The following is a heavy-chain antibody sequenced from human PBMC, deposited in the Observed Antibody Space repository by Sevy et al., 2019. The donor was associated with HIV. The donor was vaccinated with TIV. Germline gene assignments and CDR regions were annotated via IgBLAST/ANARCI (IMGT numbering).Heavy chain of an antibody. J-gene: IGHJ4*02. CDR1: GGSISSGSYY. V-gene: IGHV4-61*02. CDR3: AGESGDCSSTSCYEGVFDY. CDR2: IYTSGST. D-gene: IGHD2-2*01. Sequence: SETLSLTCTVSGGSISSGSYYWSWIRQPAGKGLEWIGRIYTSGSTNYNPSLKSPVTISVDTSKNQFSLKLRSVTAAETATSSCAGESGDCSSTSCYEGVFDYWGQGTLVTVSS.